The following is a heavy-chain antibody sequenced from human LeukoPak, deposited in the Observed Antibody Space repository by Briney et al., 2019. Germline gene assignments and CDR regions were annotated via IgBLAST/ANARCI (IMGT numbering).Heavy chain of an antibody. CDR1: GFTFRSYA. CDR3: AKTFIAVANPIDY. J-gene: IGHJ4*02. V-gene: IGHV3-23*01. CDR2: ISGGGTST. D-gene: IGHD6-19*01. Sequence: GGSLRLSXAASGFTFRSYAMSWIRQAPGKGLEWVSVISGGGTSTYYADSVKGRFTISKDNSRNTLYLQMNSLRAEDTAVYYCAKTFIAVANPIDYWGQGTLVTVSS.